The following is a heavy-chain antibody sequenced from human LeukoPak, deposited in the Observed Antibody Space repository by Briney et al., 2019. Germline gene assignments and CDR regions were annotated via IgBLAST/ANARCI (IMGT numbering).Heavy chain of an antibody. CDR2: ISGSGGST. D-gene: IGHD3-10*02. V-gene: IGHV3-23*01. J-gene: IGHJ4*02. CDR3: ANYVQRLAPSDY. CDR1: GFTFSSYA. Sequence: GGSLRLSCAASGFTFSSYAMSWVRQAPGKGLEWVSAISGSGGSTYYADSVKGRFTISRDTSKNTLFLQMNSLRSEDTAVYYCANYVQRLAPSDYWGQGTLVTVSS.